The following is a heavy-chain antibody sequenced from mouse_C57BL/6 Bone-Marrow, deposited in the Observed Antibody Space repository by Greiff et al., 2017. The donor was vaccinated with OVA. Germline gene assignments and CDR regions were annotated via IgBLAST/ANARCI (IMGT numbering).Heavy chain of an antibody. V-gene: IGHV1-50*01. Sequence: QVQLQQPGAELVKPGASVKLSCKASGYTFTSYWMQWVKQRPGQGLEWIGEIDPSDSYTNYNQKFKGKATLTVDTSSSTAYMQLSSLTSEGSAVYYCASAVFAYWGQGTMVTGSA. J-gene: IGHJ3*01. CDR3: ASAVFAY. CDR1: GYTFTSYW. CDR2: IDPSDSYT.